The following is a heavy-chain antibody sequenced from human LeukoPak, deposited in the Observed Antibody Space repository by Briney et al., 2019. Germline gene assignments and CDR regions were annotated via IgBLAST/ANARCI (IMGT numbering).Heavy chain of an antibody. CDR1: SGSITSGAYS. J-gene: IGHJ6*02. CDR3: AKRGYYYDSSGYYYYGMDV. V-gene: IGHV4-34*01. Sequence: SETLSLTCAVSSGSITSGAYSWNWIRQPPGKGLEWIGEINHSGSTNYNPSLKSRVTISVDTSKNQFSLKLSSVTAADTAVYYCAKRGYYYDSSGYYYYGMDVWGQGTTVTVSS. D-gene: IGHD3-22*01. CDR2: INHSGST.